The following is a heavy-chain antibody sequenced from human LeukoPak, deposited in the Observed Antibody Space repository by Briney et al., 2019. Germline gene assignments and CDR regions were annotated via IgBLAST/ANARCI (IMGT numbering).Heavy chain of an antibody. J-gene: IGHJ4*02. CDR3: RGVTAESHFDY. Sequence: GGSLKLSCAASGFTFSGSAMHWVRQASGKGLEWVGRIRSTANNYATAYAASVKDRFTISRDDSKNTAYLQMNSLKTEDTAVYYCRGVTAESHFDYWGQGTLVTVSS. CDR2: IRSTANNYAT. CDR1: GFTFSGSA. V-gene: IGHV3-73*01. D-gene: IGHD2-21*02.